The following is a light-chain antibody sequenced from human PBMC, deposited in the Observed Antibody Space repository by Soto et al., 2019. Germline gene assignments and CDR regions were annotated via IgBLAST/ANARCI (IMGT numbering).Light chain of an antibody. CDR2: AAS. CDR1: QGISSY. Sequence: DIQLTQSPSFLSASVGDRVTITCRASQGISSYLAWYQQKPGKAPNLLIYAASTLQSGVPSRFSGSVSGTEFTLTISSLQPEDFATYYCQQLHSYPLTFGPGTKVDIK. CDR3: QQLHSYPLT. V-gene: IGKV1-9*01. J-gene: IGKJ3*01.